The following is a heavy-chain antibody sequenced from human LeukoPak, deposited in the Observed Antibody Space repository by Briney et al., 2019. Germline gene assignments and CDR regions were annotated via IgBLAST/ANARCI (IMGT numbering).Heavy chain of an antibody. CDR3: AKDRVDGSGSQFDS. CDR1: GFTFSNYA. CDR2: ITGSGALT. D-gene: IGHD3-10*01. Sequence: GGSLRLSCVASGFTFSNYAMTWVRQAPGRGLEWVSSITGSGALTYYADSVKGRFTISKDNAMDTLFLQMNSLRADDTAVYYCAKDRVDGSGSQFDSWGQGSLVTVSS. V-gene: IGHV3-23*01. J-gene: IGHJ4*02.